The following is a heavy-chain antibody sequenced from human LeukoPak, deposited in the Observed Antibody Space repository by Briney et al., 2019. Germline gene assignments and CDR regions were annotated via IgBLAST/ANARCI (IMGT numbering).Heavy chain of an antibody. CDR1: GINFSKAW. V-gene: IGHV3-15*01. D-gene: IGHD3-9*01. CDR2: MKSKPDGETT. J-gene: IGHJ4*02. CDR3: VTDLTTY. Sequence: GGSLRLSCAASGINFSKAWMTWLRQTPGKGLEWLGLMKSKPDGETTIYAAPVKDRFTISRDDSTSTLYLQMNSLKTEDTGVYYCVTDLTTYWGQGTLVTVSS.